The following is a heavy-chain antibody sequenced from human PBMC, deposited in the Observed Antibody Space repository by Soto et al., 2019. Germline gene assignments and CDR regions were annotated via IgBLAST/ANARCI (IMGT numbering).Heavy chain of an antibody. D-gene: IGHD2-2*01. CDR3: ARGRRVEYQLDSRNPPFDH. J-gene: IGHJ5*02. CDR2: INHSGST. CDR1: GGSFSGYY. V-gene: IGHV4-34*01. Sequence: SETLSLTCAVYGGSFSGYYWSWIRQPPGKGLEWIGEINHSGSTNYNPSLKSRVTISVDTSKNQFSLKLSSVTAADTAVYYCARGRRVEYQLDSRNPPFDHRGQGTLVTVSS.